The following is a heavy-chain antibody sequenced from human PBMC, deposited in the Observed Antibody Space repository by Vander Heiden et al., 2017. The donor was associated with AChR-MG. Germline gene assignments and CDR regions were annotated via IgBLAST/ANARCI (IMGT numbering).Heavy chain of an antibody. D-gene: IGHD2-15*01. V-gene: IGHV6-1*01. CDR3: ARVAAGAARAFDV. J-gene: IGHJ3*01. Sequence: QVHLQQSGPGLVQPSHTLSRTCGIPGDSVSTTCGVWHWDRQSPSRGFEWLGRAHLRAKWEIDYAVSMKGRITLNPDTSKNQLSLQLSSVTPEDTAVYFCARVAAGAARAFDVWGQGTVVTVSS. CDR2: AHLRAKWEI. CDR1: GDSVSTTCGV.